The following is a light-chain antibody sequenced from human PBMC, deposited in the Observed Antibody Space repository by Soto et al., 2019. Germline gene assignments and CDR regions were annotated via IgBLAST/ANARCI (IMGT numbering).Light chain of an antibody. V-gene: IGKV1-39*01. CDR3: QQSYITPRN. CDR1: QGISTY. Sequence: DIQMTQSPSSLSASVGDRVTITCRASQGISTYLNWYQQKPGKAPKLLIYAASSLQSGVPSRFSGSGSGTDFTLTISSLQPEDFATYYCQQSYITPRNFGPGTKVDIK. CDR2: AAS. J-gene: IGKJ3*01.